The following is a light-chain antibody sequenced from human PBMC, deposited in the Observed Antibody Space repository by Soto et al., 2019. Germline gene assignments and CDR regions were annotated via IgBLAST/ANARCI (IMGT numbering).Light chain of an antibody. CDR2: GAS. Sequence: EIVMTQSPATLSVSPGERATLSCRASQSVSSNLAWYQQKPGQAPRLLIYGASTRATGLPDRISGRGSGTEFTLTISSLQSEDFALYSCQQYNDWPLTFGGGTKVEIK. V-gene: IGKV3-15*01. CDR1: QSVSSN. CDR3: QQYNDWPLT. J-gene: IGKJ4*01.